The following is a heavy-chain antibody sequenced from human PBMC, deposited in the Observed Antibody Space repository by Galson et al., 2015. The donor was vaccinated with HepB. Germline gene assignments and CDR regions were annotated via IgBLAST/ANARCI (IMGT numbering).Heavy chain of an antibody. V-gene: IGHV3-23*01. CDR2: ISGSGVGVKT. CDR3: AGDIRSYNRDSYGYFDP. Sequence: SLRLSCAASGFTFNTFGMAWVRQAPGKGLEWVSDISGSGVGVKTYYADSVKGRSTISRDNSKNMVFLQMNSLRAEDTAIYYCAGDIRSYNRDSYGYFDPWGQGTLVTVSP. J-gene: IGHJ5*02. CDR1: GFTFNTFG. D-gene: IGHD5-24*01.